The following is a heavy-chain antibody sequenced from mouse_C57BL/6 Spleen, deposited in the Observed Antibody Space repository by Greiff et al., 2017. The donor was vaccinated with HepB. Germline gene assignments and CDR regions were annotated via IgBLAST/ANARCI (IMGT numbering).Heavy chain of an antibody. V-gene: IGHV1-26*01. Sequence: VQLQQSGLELVKPGASVKISCKASGYTFTDYYMNWVKQSHGKSLEWIGDINPNNGGTSYNQKFKGKATLTVDKSSSTAYMELRSLTSEDSAVYYCARLGYDYGLGYWGQGTTLTVSS. D-gene: IGHD2-4*01. CDR1: GYTFTDYY. CDR2: INPNNGGT. CDR3: ARLGYDYGLGY. J-gene: IGHJ2*01.